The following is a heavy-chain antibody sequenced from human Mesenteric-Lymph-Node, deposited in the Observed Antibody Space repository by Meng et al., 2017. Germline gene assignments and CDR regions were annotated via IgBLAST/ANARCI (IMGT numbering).Heavy chain of an antibody. CDR2: IIPIFGPA. J-gene: IGHJ5*02. V-gene: IGHV1-69*14. CDR1: GRTFSRYA. CDR3: ARDDGERYCSSTSCTNWFDP. Sequence: QGRLVSAGAAVRSSGSEGKVPCHASGRTFSRYAISWVRQAPGKGLEWMGGIIPIFGPAKYAQKFQGRVTITADKSTSTAYMELSSLRSEDTAVYHCARDDGERYCSSTSCTNWFDPWGQGTLVTVSS. D-gene: IGHD2-2*01.